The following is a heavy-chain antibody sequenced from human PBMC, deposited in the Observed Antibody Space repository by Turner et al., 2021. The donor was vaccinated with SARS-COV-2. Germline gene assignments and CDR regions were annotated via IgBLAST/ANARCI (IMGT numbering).Heavy chain of an antibody. Sequence: QLHLKEPGQGLGKLSQTLSPTGTVLDHHVPISVHFSGWSRQPPGKGLEWIGTVDNSGRTYYKPSHKPSLQRRAKPSENTSTNGLSLKLRSVTAAETAVYFCGLNTNMVGVVTGAFDFWGQGTMVTVSS. CDR1: DHHVPISVHF. V-gene: IGHV4-39*02. D-gene: IGHD3-3*01. J-gene: IGHJ3*01. CDR2: VDNSGRT. CDR3: GLNTNMVGVVTGAFDF.